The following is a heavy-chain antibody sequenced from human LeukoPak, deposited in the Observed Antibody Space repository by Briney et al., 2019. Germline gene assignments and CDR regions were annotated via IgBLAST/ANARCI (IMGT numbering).Heavy chain of an antibody. CDR1: GFTFSSYE. D-gene: IGHD3-10*01. CDR3: AIGNEYYFDY. V-gene: IGHV3-48*03. J-gene: IGHJ4*02. CDR2: ISSSGSTI. Sequence: PGGSLRLSCAASGFTFSSYEMNWVRQAPGKGLEWVSYISSSGSTIYYADSVKGRFTISRDNAKNSLYLQMNSLRAEDTAVYYCAIGNEYYFDYWGQGTLVTVSS.